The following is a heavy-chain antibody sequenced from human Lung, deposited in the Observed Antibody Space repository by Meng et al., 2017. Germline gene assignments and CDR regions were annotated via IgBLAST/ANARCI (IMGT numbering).Heavy chain of an antibody. Sequence: EVQLLESGGGLVQPGGSLRRSCAAPGCTFSNYAMSWVRPAPEKGLEWVSATAATDGGTYHAASVRGRFTISRDNSKNTLSLQMNSLRADDTAIYYCARGTRVSCTGVICYPFDFWGQGTLVTVSS. CDR2: TAATDGGT. CDR3: ARGTRVSCTGVICYPFDF. D-gene: IGHD2-8*02. V-gene: IGHV3-23*01. CDR1: GCTFSNYA. J-gene: IGHJ4*02.